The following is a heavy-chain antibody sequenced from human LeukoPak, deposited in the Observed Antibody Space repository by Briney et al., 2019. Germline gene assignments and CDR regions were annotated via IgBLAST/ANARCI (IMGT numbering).Heavy chain of an antibody. CDR3: ARDKGAATEERSDY. V-gene: IGHV3-30*03. CDR1: GFTFSSYG. J-gene: IGHJ4*02. D-gene: IGHD1-26*01. Sequence: QTGGSLRLSCAASGFTFSSYGMHWVRQAPGKGLEWVAVISYDGSNKYYADSVKGRFTISRDNSKNMLYLQMNSLRAEDTAVYYCARDKGAATEERSDYWGQGTLVTVSS. CDR2: ISYDGSNK.